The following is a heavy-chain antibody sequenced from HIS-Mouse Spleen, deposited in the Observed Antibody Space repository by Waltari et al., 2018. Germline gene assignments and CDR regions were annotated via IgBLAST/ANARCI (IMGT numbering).Heavy chain of an antibody. Sequence: QLQLQESGPGLVKPSETLSLTCTVSGGFISSSSYYWGWIRQPPGKGLEWIGSIYYSWRTYYNPAIKSRVTIAVDTAKNHFSRKLSSVTAADTAVYYCAREIPYSSSWYDWYFDLWGRGTLVTVSS. V-gene: IGHV4-39*07. CDR1: GGFISSSSYY. J-gene: IGHJ2*01. D-gene: IGHD6-13*01. CDR2: IYYSWRT. CDR3: AREIPYSSSWYDWYFDL.